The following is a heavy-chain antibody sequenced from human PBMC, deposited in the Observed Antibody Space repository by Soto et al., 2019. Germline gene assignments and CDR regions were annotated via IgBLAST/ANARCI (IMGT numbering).Heavy chain of an antibody. CDR2: ISSSSSAI. Sequence: ESGGGLVQPGGSLRLSCAASGFTFSVYSMNWVRQAPGKGLEWVSYISSSSSAIYYADSVKGRFTISRDNAKNSLYLQMNSLRDEDTAVYYCARDISGSFSYFDYWGQGTLVTVSS. CDR1: GFTFSVYS. V-gene: IGHV3-48*02. D-gene: IGHD1-26*01. J-gene: IGHJ4*02. CDR3: ARDISGSFSYFDY.